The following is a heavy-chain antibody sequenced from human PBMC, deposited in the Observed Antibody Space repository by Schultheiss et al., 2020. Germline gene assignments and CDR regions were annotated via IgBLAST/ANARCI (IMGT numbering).Heavy chain of an antibody. CDR3: ARGGYSGYDFHY. CDR2: INPNSGGT. V-gene: IGHV1-2*04. CDR1: GYTFTGYY. Sequence: ASVTVSCKASGYTFTGYYMHWVRQAPGQGLEWMGWINPNSGGTNYAQKFQGWVTMTRDTSISTAYMELSSLRSEDTAVYYCARGGYSGYDFHYWGQGTLVTVSS. J-gene: IGHJ4*02. D-gene: IGHD5-12*01.